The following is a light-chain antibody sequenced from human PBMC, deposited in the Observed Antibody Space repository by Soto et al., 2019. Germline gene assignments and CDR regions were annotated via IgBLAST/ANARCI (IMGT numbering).Light chain of an antibody. CDR3: ALSYSGTWV. J-gene: IGLJ3*02. Sequence: QAVVTQEPSLTVSPGGTVTLTCGSSTGPVTSGLYPYWFQQKPGQAPRTQIYDAYNKHSWTPARFSGSLLGGKAALTLSGAQPEDEADYYCALSYSGTWVFGAGTKVTVL. CDR2: DAY. V-gene: IGLV7-46*01. CDR1: TGPVTSGLY.